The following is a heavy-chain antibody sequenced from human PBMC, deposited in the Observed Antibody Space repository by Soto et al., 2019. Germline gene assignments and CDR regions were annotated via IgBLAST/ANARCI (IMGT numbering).Heavy chain of an antibody. J-gene: IGHJ6*02. CDR3: TREIKGTTAPYYYYGMDV. CDR2: IRSKANSYAT. CDR1: GFTFSGSA. D-gene: IGHD4-4*01. Sequence: GGSLRLSCAASGFTFSGSAMHWVRQASGKGLEWVGRIRSKANSYATAYAASVKGRFTISRDDSKNTAYLQMNSPKTGDTAVYYCTREIKGTTAPYYYYGMDVWGQGTTVTVSS. V-gene: IGHV3-73*01.